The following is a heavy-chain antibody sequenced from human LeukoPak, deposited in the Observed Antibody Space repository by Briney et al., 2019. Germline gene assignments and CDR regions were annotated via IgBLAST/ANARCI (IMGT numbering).Heavy chain of an antibody. CDR2: IIPIFGTA. V-gene: IGHV1-69*01. D-gene: IGHD6-19*01. CDR1: GGTFSSYA. J-gene: IGHJ6*03. CDR3: ASGVAVAGTSYYYYYMDV. Sequence: SVKVSCKASGGTFSSYAISWVRQAPGQGLEWMGGIIPIFGTANYAQKFQGRVTITADESTSTAYMELSSLRSEDTAVYYCASGVAVAGTSYYYYYMDVWGKGTTVTISS.